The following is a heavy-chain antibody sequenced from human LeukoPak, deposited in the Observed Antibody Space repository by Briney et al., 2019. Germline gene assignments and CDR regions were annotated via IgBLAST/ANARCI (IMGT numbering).Heavy chain of an antibody. Sequence: GGSLRLSCAASGFAFSSSGFVFSSYTMPWVRQAPGKGLEWVSSISSWSNYIYYADSLQGRFTVSRDNAKNSLYLQMNSLGAEDTAVYYCARDRFDSDYDNYYYYGMDVWGQGTTVTVSS. J-gene: IGHJ6*02. V-gene: IGHV3-21*01. CDR3: ARDRFDSDYDNYYYYGMDV. D-gene: IGHD5-12*01. CDR1: GFAFSSSGFVFSSYT. CDR2: ISSWSNYI.